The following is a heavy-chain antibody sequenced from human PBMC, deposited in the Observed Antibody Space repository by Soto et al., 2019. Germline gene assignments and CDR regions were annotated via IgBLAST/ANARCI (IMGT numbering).Heavy chain of an antibody. D-gene: IGHD1-26*01. CDR2: ISASSSYT. Sequence: GGSLRLSCAASGFTLSDYYMNWMRQAPGKGPEWVSYISASSSYTNYADSVQGRFTISRDNAKNSVYLQMNSLRAEDTAVYYCAFSTRPGGNGFDYWGQGTPVTVSS. CDR1: GFTLSDYY. J-gene: IGHJ4*02. V-gene: IGHV3-11*06. CDR3: AFSTRPGGNGFDY.